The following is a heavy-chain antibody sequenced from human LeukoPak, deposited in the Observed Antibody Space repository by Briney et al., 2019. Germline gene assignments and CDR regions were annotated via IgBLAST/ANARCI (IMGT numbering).Heavy chain of an antibody. CDR1: GFTFDSYA. V-gene: IGHV3-23*01. D-gene: IGHD4/OR15-4a*01. Sequence: GGSLRLSCAASGFTFDSYAMSWVRQAPGKGLEWVSGINNRGSKTYYADSVRGRFTISRDNAKNSLYLQMNSLRAEDAAIYYCAREKGSVFGAGWFDPWGQGTLVTVSS. CDR3: AREKGSVFGAGWFDP. J-gene: IGHJ5*02. CDR2: INNRGSKT.